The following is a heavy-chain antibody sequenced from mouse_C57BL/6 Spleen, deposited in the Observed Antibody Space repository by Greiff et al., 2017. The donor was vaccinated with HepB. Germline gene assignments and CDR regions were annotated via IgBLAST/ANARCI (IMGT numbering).Heavy chain of an antibody. D-gene: IGHD1-1*01. CDR1: GYTFTSYW. J-gene: IGHJ4*01. CDR2: INPSNGGT. V-gene: IGHV1-53*01. Sequence: VQLQQPGTELVKPGASVKLSCKASGYTFTSYWMHWVKQRPGQGLEWIGDINPSNGGTNYNEKFKSKATLTVDKSSSTAYMQLSSLTSEDSAVYYCARGDYYYGSSYDYYAMDYWGQGTSVTVSS. CDR3: ARGDYYYGSSYDYYAMDY.